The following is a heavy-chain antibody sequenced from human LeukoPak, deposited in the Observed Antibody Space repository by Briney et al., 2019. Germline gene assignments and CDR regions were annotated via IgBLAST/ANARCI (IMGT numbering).Heavy chain of an antibody. V-gene: IGHV3-74*01. CDR3: ASSYGSGSYYYYYYGMDV. CDR2: INSDGSST. D-gene: IGHD3-10*01. CDR1: GFTFSSYW. J-gene: IGHJ6*04. Sequence: GGSLRLSCAASGFTFSSYWMHWVRHAPGKGLVWVSRINSDGSSTSYADSVKGRFTISRDNAKNTLYLQMNSLRAEDTAVYYCASSYGSGSYYYYYYGMDVWGKGTTVTVSS.